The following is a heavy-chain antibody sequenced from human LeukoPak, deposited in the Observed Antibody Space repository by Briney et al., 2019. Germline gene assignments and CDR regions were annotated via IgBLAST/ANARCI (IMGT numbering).Heavy chain of an antibody. CDR2: IYHSGST. D-gene: IGHD3-10*01. CDR1: GDSITSPNW. Sequence: PSETLSLTCDVSGDSITSPNWWSWVRQPPGKGLQWIGEIYHSGSTNYNPSLKSRVTISVDTSKNQFSLKLSSVTAADTAVYYCARDRFASGYWGQGTLVTVSS. V-gene: IGHV4-4*02. CDR3: ARDRFASGY. J-gene: IGHJ4*02.